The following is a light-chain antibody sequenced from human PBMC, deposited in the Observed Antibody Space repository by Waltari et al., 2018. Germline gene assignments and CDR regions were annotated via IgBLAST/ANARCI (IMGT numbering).Light chain of an antibody. CDR3: QKYNSAPALT. CDR1: QGISNY. Sequence: DIQMTQSPSSLPASVGDSVTITCRASQGISNYLAWYQQKPGKVPKLLIYAASTLQSGVPSRFSGSGSGTDFTLTISSLQPEDVATYYCQKYNSAPALTFGGGTKVEIK. J-gene: IGKJ4*01. CDR2: AAS. V-gene: IGKV1-27*01.